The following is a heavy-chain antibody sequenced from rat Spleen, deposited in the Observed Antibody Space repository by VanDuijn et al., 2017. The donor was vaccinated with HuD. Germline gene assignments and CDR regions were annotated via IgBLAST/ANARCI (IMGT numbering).Heavy chain of an antibody. Sequence: QVQLKESGPGLVQPSQTLSLACTVSGFSVTSYHVHWVRQPAGKGLAWMGVIWTGGTTEDNSALKSRLSISRDTSKSQVLLKMDSLQTADTATYYCARESYYSASYFFDYWGQGVMVSVAS. D-gene: IGHD1-1*01. CDR1: GFSVTSYH. CDR2: IWTGGTT. CDR3: ARESYYSASYFFDY. V-gene: IGHV2-30*01. J-gene: IGHJ2*01.